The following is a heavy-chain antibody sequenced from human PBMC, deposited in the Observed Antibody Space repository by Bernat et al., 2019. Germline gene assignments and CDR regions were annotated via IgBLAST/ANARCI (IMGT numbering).Heavy chain of an antibody. Sequence: EVQLLESGGGLVQPGGSLRLSCAASGFTFSSYAMSWVRQAPGKGLEWVSAISGSGGSTYYADSVKGRFTISRDNSKNTLYLQMNSLRAEDTAVYYCAKDLGDSSGWTENYYYYGMDVWGQGTTVTVSS. J-gene: IGHJ6*02. CDR3: AKDLGDSSGWTENYYYYGMDV. V-gene: IGHV3-23*01. CDR2: ISGSGGST. CDR1: GFTFSSYA. D-gene: IGHD6-19*01.